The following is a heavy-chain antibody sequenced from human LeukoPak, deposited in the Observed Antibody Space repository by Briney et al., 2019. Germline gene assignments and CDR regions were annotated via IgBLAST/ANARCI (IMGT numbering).Heavy chain of an antibody. CDR2: IKQDGSEK. J-gene: IGHJ4*02. V-gene: IGHV3-7*01. D-gene: IGHD1-7*01. CDR3: AREDDWNYEDY. CDR1: GFTLSNYW. Sequence: GGSLRLSCAASGFTLSNYWMSWVRQAPGKGLEWVANIKQDGSEKYYVNSVKGRFTISRDNAKNSLYLQMNSLRAEDTAIYYCAREDDWNYEDYWGQGTLVTVSS.